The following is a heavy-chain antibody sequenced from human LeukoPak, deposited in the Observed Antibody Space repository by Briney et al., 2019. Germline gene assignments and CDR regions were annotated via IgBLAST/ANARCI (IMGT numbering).Heavy chain of an antibody. Sequence: SETLSLTCTVSGGSISSDTYFWGWIRQPPGKGLEWIGRIYYSGDTYYNPSLKSRVSISVDTSNNQFSLKLSSVTAADTAVYYCARALQYYYDSSPLQPYFDYWGQGALVTVSS. CDR3: ARALQYYYDSSPLQPYFDY. D-gene: IGHD3-22*01. CDR2: IYYSGDT. J-gene: IGHJ4*02. CDR1: GGSISSDTYF. V-gene: IGHV4-39*07.